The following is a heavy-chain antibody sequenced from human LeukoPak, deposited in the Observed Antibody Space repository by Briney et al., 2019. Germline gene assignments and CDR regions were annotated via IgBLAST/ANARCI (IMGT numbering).Heavy chain of an antibody. CDR3: ARGGGYRSLDY. Sequence: GSLRLSCAASGFTVSSNYMSWVRQAPGKGLECVSIIYSGGSTYYPDSVKGRFTISRDSSKNTLYLQMNILRAEDTAVYYCARGGGYRSLDYWGQGTLVTVSS. CDR2: IYSGGST. V-gene: IGHV3-53*01. J-gene: IGHJ4*02. D-gene: IGHD3-22*01. CDR1: GFTVSSNY.